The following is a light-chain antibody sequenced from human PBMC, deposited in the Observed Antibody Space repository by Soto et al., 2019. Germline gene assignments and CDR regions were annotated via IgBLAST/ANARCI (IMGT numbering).Light chain of an antibody. CDR1: SSNVGAGYD. Sequence: QSVLTQPPSVSGAPGQTVTISCTGSSSNVGAGYDVHWYQQLPGTAPKLLLYGNSNRPSGVPDRFSGSKSGTAASLAITGLGAEDEADYYCQCYESSLSGLVFGGGTKLTVL. J-gene: IGLJ2*01. V-gene: IGLV1-40*01. CDR2: GNS. CDR3: QCYESSLSGLV.